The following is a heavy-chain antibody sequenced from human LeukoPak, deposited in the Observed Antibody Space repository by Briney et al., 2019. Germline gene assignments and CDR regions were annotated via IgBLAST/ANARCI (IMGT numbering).Heavy chain of an antibody. V-gene: IGHV3-23*01. Sequence: GGSLRLSCAASGFTFSSYAMSWVRQAPGKGLEWVSAISGSGSSTYYADSVKGRFTISRDNSKNTLYLQMSSLRAEDTAVYYCASSPGWELLRVAYWGQGTLVTVSS. CDR3: ASSPGWELLRVAY. J-gene: IGHJ4*01. CDR1: GFTFSSYA. D-gene: IGHD1-26*01. CDR2: ISGSGSST.